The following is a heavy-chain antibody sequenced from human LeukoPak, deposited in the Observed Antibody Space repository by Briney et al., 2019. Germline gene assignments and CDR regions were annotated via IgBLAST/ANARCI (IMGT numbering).Heavy chain of an antibody. V-gene: IGHV1-2*02. Sequence: GASVKVSCEASGYTFTGYYIHWVRQAPGQGLEWMGWINPNSGGTNYAQKFQGRVTMTRDTSISTAYMELSRLTSDDTAVYYCARVAIVRDYSNSDYWGQGTLVTVSS. J-gene: IGHJ4*02. CDR1: GYTFTGYY. CDR3: ARVAIVRDYSNSDY. D-gene: IGHD4-11*01. CDR2: INPNSGGT.